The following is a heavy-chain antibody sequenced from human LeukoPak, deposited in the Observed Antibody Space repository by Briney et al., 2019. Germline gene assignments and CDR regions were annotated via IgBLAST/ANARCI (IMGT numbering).Heavy chain of an antibody. J-gene: IGHJ4*02. CDR2: IYYSGST. Sequence: PSETLSLTCTVSGGSISSSSYYWGWIRQPPGKGLEWIGSIYYSGSTNYNPSLKSRVTISVDTSKNQFSLKLSSVTAADTAVYYCARSPPPRERCYFDYWGQGTLVTVSS. CDR1: GGSISSSSYY. V-gene: IGHV4-39*07. D-gene: IGHD5-24*01. CDR3: ARSPPPRERCYFDY.